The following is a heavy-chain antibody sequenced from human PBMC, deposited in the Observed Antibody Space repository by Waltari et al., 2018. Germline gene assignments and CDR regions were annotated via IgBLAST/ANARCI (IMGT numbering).Heavy chain of an antibody. Sequence: QLQLQESGPGLVKSSETLSLTCDGSGYAINIGFYWGWIRQPPGRGLEWVATIYHGGTTFYTPSLTGRVTTSMDTSKNQFSLKMKSVTAADTAVYYCTRQVLGYCTSAACRRLESWGQGTLVTVSS. CDR1: GYAINIGFY. J-gene: IGHJ4*02. CDR2: IYHGGTT. D-gene: IGHD2-2*03. V-gene: IGHV4-38-2*01. CDR3: TRQVLGYCTSAACRRLES.